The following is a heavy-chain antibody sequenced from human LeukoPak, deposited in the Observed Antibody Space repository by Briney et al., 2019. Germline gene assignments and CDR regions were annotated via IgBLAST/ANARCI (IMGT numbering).Heavy chain of an antibody. CDR1: GYSFTNYW. D-gene: IGHD2-21*02. CDR2: IYPGDSDT. V-gene: IGHV5-51*01. CDR3: ARQTLAYCGGDCYSGVGY. J-gene: IGHJ4*02. Sequence: GESLKISCKGSGYSFTNYWIGWVRQMPGKGLGWMGIIYPGDSDTRYSPSFQGQVTISADKSISTAYLQWSSLKASDTAMYYCARQTLAYCGGDCYSGVGYWGQGTLVTVSS.